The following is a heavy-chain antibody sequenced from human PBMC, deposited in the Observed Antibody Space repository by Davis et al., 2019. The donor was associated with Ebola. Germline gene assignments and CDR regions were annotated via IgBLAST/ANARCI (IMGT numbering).Heavy chain of an antibody. CDR2: IYPGDSDT. J-gene: IGHJ4*02. CDR3: ARRGGWSGAFLDY. D-gene: IGHD3-3*02. CDR1: GYTFTTYW. V-gene: IGHV5-51*01. Sequence: GESLKISCKGSGYTFTTYWIGWVRQMPGKGLEWMGIIYPGDSDTRYSPSFQGQVTISAAKSISTAYLQWSSLKASDTAMYYCARRGGWSGAFLDYWGQGTLVTVSS.